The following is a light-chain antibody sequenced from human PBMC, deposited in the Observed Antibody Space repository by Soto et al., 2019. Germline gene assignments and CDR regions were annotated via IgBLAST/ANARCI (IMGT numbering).Light chain of an antibody. CDR2: AAS. CDR3: QQTYSSPRT. Sequence: AIRMTQSPSSFSASTGDRVTITCLSSQGISSYLAWYQQKPGKAPKLLIYAASTLQSGVPSRFTGSGSGTDFTLTISNLQPEDFAVYYCQQTYSSPRTFGQGTKVDI. CDR1: QGISSY. J-gene: IGKJ1*01. V-gene: IGKV1-8*01.